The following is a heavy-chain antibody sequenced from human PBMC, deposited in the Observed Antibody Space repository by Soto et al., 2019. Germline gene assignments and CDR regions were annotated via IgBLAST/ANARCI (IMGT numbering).Heavy chain of an antibody. CDR3: ARDGGYSSTLFDP. V-gene: IGHV1-69*13. D-gene: IGHD6-13*01. Sequence: RASVKVSCKASGGTFSSYAISWVRQAPGQGLEWMGGIIPIFGTANYAQKFQGRVTITADESTSTAYMELSSLRSEDTAVYYCARDGGYSSTLFDPWGQGTLVTVSS. CDR2: IIPIFGTA. J-gene: IGHJ5*02. CDR1: GGTFSSYA.